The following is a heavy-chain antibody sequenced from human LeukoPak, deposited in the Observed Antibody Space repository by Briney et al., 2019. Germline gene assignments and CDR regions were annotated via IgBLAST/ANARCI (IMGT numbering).Heavy chain of an antibody. CDR1: GGTFSSYA. J-gene: IGHJ3*02. D-gene: IGHD6-13*01. CDR3: ARGGIAAAPYDAFDI. CDR2: IIPILGIA. V-gene: IGHV1-69*04. Sequence: SVKVSCKASGGTFSSYAISWVRQALGQGLEWMGRIIPILGIANYAQKFQGRVTITADKSTSTAYMELSSLRSEDTAVYYCARGGIAAAPYDAFDIWGQGTMVTVSS.